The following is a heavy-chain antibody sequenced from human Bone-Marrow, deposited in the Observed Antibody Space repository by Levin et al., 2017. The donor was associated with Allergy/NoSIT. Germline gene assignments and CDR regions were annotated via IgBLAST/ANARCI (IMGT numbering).Heavy chain of an antibody. CDR1: GFTFSSYS. CDR2: ISSSASDM. J-gene: IGHJ4*02. V-gene: IGHV3-21*01. Sequence: GGSLRLSCAASGFTFSSYSMNWVRQAPGKGPEWVSSISSSASDMYYADSVKGRFTISRDNARNPLYLQMNSLRAEDTAVYYCASAPSLGYCSSTSCSGGGGPVFWGQGTRVLVSS. D-gene: IGHD2-2*01. CDR3: ASAPSLGYCSSTSCSGGGGPVF.